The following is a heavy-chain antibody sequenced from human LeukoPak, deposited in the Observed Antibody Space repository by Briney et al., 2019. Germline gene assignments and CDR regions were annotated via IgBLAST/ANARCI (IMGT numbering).Heavy chain of an antibody. V-gene: IGHV3-30*18. CDR2: ISYDGSNK. J-gene: IGHJ4*02. CDR3: AKAVSPLWFGELLGYFDY. D-gene: IGHD3-10*01. CDR1: GFTFSSYG. Sequence: GGSLRLSCAASGFTFSSYGMHWVRQAPGKGLEWVAVISYDGSNKYYADSVKGRFTISRDNSKNTLYLQMNSLRAEDTAVYYCAKAVSPLWFGELLGYFDYWGQGTLVTVPS.